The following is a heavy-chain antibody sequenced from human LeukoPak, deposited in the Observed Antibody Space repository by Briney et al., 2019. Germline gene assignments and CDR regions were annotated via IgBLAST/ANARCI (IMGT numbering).Heavy chain of an antibody. D-gene: IGHD3-22*01. CDR2: ISSSSSYT. CDR3: ARDYYETDRLRFDAFDI. CDR1: GFTFSDYY. Sequence: GGSLRLSCAASGFTFSDYYVSWIRQAPGKGLEWVSYISSSSSYTNYADSVKGRFTISRDNAKNSLYLQMNSLRADDTAVYYCARDYYETDRLRFDAFDIWGYGTMVTVSS. J-gene: IGHJ3*02. V-gene: IGHV3-11*06.